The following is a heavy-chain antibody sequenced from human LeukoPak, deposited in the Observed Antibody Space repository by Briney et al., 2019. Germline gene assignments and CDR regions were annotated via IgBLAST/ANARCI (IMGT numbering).Heavy chain of an antibody. V-gene: IGHV3-64*02. Sequence: GGSLRLSCAASGFTFSIYAMHWVRQAPGKGLEYVSGINNNGGSTYYADSVKGRFTISRDNSNNTLYLQMGFVRAEDMAVYYCVRTDYYDSSGYYDDFDYWGQGTLVTVSS. CDR1: GFTFSIYA. CDR3: VRTDYYDSSGYYDDFDY. J-gene: IGHJ4*02. D-gene: IGHD3-22*01. CDR2: INNNGGST.